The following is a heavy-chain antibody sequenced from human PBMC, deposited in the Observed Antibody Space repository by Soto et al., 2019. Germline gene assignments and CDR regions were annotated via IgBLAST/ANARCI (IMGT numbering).Heavy chain of an antibody. CDR3: ARDSPYDSSGYYSNYYYGMDV. V-gene: IGHV1-18*01. J-gene: IGHJ6*02. CDR2: ISAYNGNT. Sequence: GASVKVSCKASGYTFTSYGISWVRQAPGQGLEWMGWISAYNGNTNYAQKLQGRVTMTTDASTSTAYMELRSLRSDDTAVYYCARDSPYDSSGYYSNYYYGMDVWGQGTTVTVSS. CDR1: GYTFTSYG. D-gene: IGHD3-22*01.